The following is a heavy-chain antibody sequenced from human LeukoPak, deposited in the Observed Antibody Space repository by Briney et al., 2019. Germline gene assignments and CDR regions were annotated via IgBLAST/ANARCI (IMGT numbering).Heavy chain of an antibody. D-gene: IGHD3-10*01. CDR2: IYSGGST. Sequence: GGSLRLSCAVSGLTVSFNDMSWVRQAPGKRLEWVSVIYSGGSTYYEDSVKGRFTNSRDNSKNTLYLQMSSLRAEDTAMYYCTKSGPPDPYWGQGTMVTVSS. V-gene: IGHV3-53*01. J-gene: IGHJ3*01. CDR3: TKSGPPDPY. CDR1: GLTVSFND.